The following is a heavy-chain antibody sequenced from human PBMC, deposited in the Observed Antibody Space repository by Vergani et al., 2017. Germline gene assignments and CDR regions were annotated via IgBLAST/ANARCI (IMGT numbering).Heavy chain of an antibody. D-gene: IGHD2-2*01. CDR2: ISYDGSNK. CDR3: ASLYCSSTSCLTRKLGDYYYYYMDV. J-gene: IGHJ6*03. CDR1: GFTFSSYG. Sequence: QVQLVESGGGVVQPGRSLRLSCAASGFTFSSYGMHWVRQAPGKGLEWVAVISYDGSNKYYADSVKGRFPISRDNSKNTLYLQMNSLRAEDTAVYYCASLYCSSTSCLTRKLGDYYYYYMDVWGKGTTVTVSS. V-gene: IGHV3-30*03.